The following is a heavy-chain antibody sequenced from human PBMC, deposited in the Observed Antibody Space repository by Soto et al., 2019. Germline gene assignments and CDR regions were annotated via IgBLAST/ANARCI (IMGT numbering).Heavy chain of an antibody. CDR3: ARGWFGPDV. CDR1: EFTFSGRS. V-gene: IGHV3-74*01. Sequence: EVQLVESGGGLVQPGGSLRLSCAASEFTFSGRSVHWVRQAPGKGLVWVSGIDKVGTDSTYADSVKGRFTSCRDNAKNTVYLQMNSLRVEVTAVYYCARGWFGPDVWGKGTTVTVSS. J-gene: IGHJ6*03. D-gene: IGHD3-10*01. CDR2: IDKVGTDS.